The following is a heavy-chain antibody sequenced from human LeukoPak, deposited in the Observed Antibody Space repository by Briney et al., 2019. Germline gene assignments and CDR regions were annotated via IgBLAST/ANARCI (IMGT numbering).Heavy chain of an antibody. J-gene: IGHJ6*03. CDR2: IYSGGST. Sequence: GGSLRLSCAASGFTVSSNYMSWVRQAPGKGLEWVSVIYSGGSTYYADSVKGRFTISRDNSKNTLYLQMNSLRAEDTAVYYCASRPYSSSWYPPPPQSYYYYYYMDVWGKGTTVTISS. V-gene: IGHV3-53*01. CDR1: GFTVSSNY. D-gene: IGHD6-13*01. CDR3: ASRPYSSSWYPPPPQSYYYYYYMDV.